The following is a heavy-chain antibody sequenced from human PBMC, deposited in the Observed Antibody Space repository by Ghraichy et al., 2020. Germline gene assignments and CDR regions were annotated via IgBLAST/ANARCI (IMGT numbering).Heavy chain of an antibody. J-gene: IGHJ4*02. V-gene: IGHV3-48*02. CDR2: ISSSSSTI. CDR3: ARAGYYYDSSGYYLAGGFDY. D-gene: IGHD3-22*01. Sequence: GGSLRLSCAASGFTFSSYSMNWVRQAPGKGLEWVSYISSSSSTIYYADSVKGRFTISRDNAKNSLYLQMNSLRDEDTAVYYCARAGYYYDSSGYYLAGGFDYWGQGTLVTVSS. CDR1: GFTFSSYS.